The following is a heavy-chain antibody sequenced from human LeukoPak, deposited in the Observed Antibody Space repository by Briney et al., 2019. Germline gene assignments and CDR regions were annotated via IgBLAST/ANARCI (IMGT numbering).Heavy chain of an antibody. CDR1: GFTFSSYG. J-gene: IGHJ4*02. CDR3: ARDPTNYDFWSGTRPH. D-gene: IGHD3-3*01. V-gene: IGHV3-30*02. CDR2: IRYDGSNK. Sequence: GGSLRLSCAASGFTFSSYGMHWVRQAPGKGLEWVAFIRYDGSNKYYADSVKGRFTISRDNSKNTLYLQMNSLRAEDTAVYYCARDPTNYDFWSGTRPHWGQGTLVTVSS.